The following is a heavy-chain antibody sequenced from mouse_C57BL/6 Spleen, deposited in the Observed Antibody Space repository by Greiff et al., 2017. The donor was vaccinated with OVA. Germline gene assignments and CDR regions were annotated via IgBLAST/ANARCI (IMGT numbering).Heavy chain of an antibody. J-gene: IGHJ1*03. CDR2: IYPGDGDT. D-gene: IGHD1-1*01. V-gene: IGHV1-82*01. Sequence: VQLQESGPELVKPGASVKISCKASGYAFSSSWMNWVKQRPGKGLEWIGRIYPGDGDTNYNVKFKGKATLTADKSSSTAYMQLSSLTSEDSAVYFCARYYYGSSYYFHWYFDVWGTGTTVTVSS. CDR1: GYAFSSSW. CDR3: ARYYYGSSYYFHWYFDV.